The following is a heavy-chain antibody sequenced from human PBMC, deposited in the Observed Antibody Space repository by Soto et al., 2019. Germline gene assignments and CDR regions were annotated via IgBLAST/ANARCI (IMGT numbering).Heavy chain of an antibody. Sequence: QVQLVESGGGVVQPGRSLRLSCAASGFTFSNYAMHWVRQAPGKGLEWLAIISYDGDNAYYADSVRGRFTISRDNSKNTVYMQTKNLRHEDTAVYYGAKDGGPVYCNSPVCSAKHFDYWGQGTLVTVS. CDR1: GFTFSNYA. J-gene: IGHJ4*02. CDR2: ISYDGDNA. V-gene: IGHV3-30*18. CDR3: AKDGGPVYCNSPVCSAKHFDY. D-gene: IGHD2-2*01.